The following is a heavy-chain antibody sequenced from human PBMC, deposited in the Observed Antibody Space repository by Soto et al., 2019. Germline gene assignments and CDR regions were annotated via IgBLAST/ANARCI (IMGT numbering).Heavy chain of an antibody. D-gene: IGHD3-3*01. CDR1: GFTFDDYA. CDR3: AKGGIPYYDFWSGYFPVFFDY. Sequence: PGGSLRLSCAASGFTFDDYAMHWVRQAPGKGLEWVSGISWNSGSIGYADSVKGRFTISRDNAKNSLYLQMNSLRAEDTALYYCAKGGIPYYDFWSGYFPVFFDYWGQGTLVTVS. J-gene: IGHJ4*02. CDR2: ISWNSGSI. V-gene: IGHV3-9*01.